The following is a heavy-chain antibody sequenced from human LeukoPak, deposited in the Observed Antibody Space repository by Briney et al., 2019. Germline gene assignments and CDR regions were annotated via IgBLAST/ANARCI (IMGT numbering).Heavy chain of an antibody. J-gene: IGHJ4*02. CDR1: GFTVSSNY. Sequence: GGSLRLSCAASGFTVSSNYMSWVRQAPGKGLEWVSVIYSGGSTYYADSVKGRFTISRDNSKNTLYLQMNSLRAEDTAVYYCASPQAYQPLLYGLDYWGQGTLVTVSS. CDR3: ASPQAYQPLLYGLDY. V-gene: IGHV3-66*01. D-gene: IGHD2-2*02. CDR2: IYSGGST.